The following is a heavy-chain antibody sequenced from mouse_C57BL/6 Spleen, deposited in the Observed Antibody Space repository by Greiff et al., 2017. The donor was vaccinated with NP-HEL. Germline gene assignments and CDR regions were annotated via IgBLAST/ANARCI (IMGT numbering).Heavy chain of an antibody. V-gene: IGHV5-17*01. J-gene: IGHJ1*03. CDR2: ISSGSSTI. Sequence: DVMLVESGGGLVKPGGSLKLSCAASGFTFSDYGMHWVRQAPEKGLEWVAYISSGSSTIYYADTVKGRFTISRDNAKNTLFLQMTSLRSEDTAMYYCAFGYYGSSWYFDVWGTGTTVTVSS. CDR3: AFGYYGSSWYFDV. CDR1: GFTFSDYG. D-gene: IGHD1-1*01.